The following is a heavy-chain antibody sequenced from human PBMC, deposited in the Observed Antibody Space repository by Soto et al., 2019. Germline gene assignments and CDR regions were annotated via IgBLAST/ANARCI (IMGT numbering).Heavy chain of an antibody. J-gene: IGHJ5*02. Sequence: VGSLRLSCAASGFTFSSYAMHWVRQAPGKGLEYVSAISSNGGSTYYANSVKGRFTISRDNSKNTLYLQMGSLRAEDMAVYYCARDQATVTYNWFDPWGQGTLVTVSS. V-gene: IGHV3-64*01. CDR3: ARDQATVTYNWFDP. CDR2: ISSNGGST. D-gene: IGHD4-17*01. CDR1: GFTFSSYA.